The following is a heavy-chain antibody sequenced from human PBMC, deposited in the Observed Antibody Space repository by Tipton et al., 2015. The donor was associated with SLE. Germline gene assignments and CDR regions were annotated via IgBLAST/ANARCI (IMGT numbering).Heavy chain of an antibody. Sequence: SLRLSCAASGFTFSSYFMHWVRQAPGKGPEWVAVISYDGSNKYYADSVKGRFTISRDNSKNTLYLQMNSLRAEDTAVYYCARADEQWLVKMDVWGKGTTVTVSS. J-gene: IGHJ6*04. CDR3: ARADEQWLVKMDV. CDR1: GFTFSSYF. D-gene: IGHD6-19*01. V-gene: IGHV3-30-3*01. CDR2: ISYDGSNK.